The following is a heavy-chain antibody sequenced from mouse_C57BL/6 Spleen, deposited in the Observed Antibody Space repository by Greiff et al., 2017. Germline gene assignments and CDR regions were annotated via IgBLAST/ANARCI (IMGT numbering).Heavy chain of an antibody. CDR3: VSVCGSSYVPWYFDV. CDR2: IYPRSGNT. Sequence: QVHVKQSGAELARPGASVKLSCKASGYTFTSYGISWVKQRTGQGLEWIGEIYPRSGNTYYNEKFKGKATLTADKSSSPAYMELRSLTSEDSAVYFCVSVCGSSYVPWYFDVWGTGTTLTVSS. D-gene: IGHD1-1*01. J-gene: IGHJ1*03. V-gene: IGHV1-81*01. CDR1: GYTFTSYG.